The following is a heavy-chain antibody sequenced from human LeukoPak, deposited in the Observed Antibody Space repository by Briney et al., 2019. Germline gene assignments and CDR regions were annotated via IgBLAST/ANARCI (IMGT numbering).Heavy chain of an antibody. CDR1: GFTFSSYW. D-gene: IGHD3-3*01. CDR2: IYSGGST. V-gene: IGHV3-66*01. J-gene: IGHJ4*02. Sequence: GGSLRLSCAASGFTFSSYWMHWVRQAPGKGLEWVSVIYSGGSTYYADSVKGRFTISRDNSKNTLYLQMNSLRAEDTAVYYCARNYDFHYYFDYWGQGTLVTVSS. CDR3: ARNYDFHYYFDY.